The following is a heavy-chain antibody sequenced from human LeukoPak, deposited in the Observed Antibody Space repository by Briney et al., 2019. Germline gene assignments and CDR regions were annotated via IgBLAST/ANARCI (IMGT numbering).Heavy chain of an antibody. CDR3: ARDSGDYVPFDY. V-gene: IGHV1-2*02. J-gene: IGHJ4*02. CDR2: INPITGGT. CDR1: GYSFTGYY. Sequence: ASVNVSCKASGYSFTGYYMHWVRHPPGQGLEWMGWINPITGGTSYAQKLQGRVTMTRDTSISTAYMELSRLRCDDTAVYFCARDSGDYVPFDYWGQGTLVTVSS. D-gene: IGHD4-17*01.